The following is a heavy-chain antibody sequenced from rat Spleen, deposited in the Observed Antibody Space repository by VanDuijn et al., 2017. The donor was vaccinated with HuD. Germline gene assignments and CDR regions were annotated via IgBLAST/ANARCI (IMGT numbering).Heavy chain of an antibody. Sequence: QVQLMESGPGLVQPSETLSLTCTVSGFSLTNYSVHWVRRPPGKGLEWMGVMWRSGSTEYNSALKSRLSISRDTSNNHIFLKMNSLQSEDTTAYYCARAPENSYVMNAWGQGASVTVSS. J-gene: IGHJ4*01. V-gene: IGHV2-45*01. D-gene: IGHD4-2*01. CDR3: ARAPENSYVMNA. CDR2: MWRSGST. CDR1: GFSLTNYS.